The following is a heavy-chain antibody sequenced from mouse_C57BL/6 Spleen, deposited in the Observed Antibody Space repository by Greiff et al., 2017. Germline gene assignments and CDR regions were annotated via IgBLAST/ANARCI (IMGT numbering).Heavy chain of an antibody. V-gene: IGHV1-69*01. CDR1: GYTFTSYW. J-gene: IGHJ3*01. CDR3: ARGGFAY. Sequence: QVQLQQPGAELVMPGASVKLSCKASGYTFTSYWMHWVKQRPGQGLEWIGEIDPSDGSTNYNQKFKGKSTLTVDKSSSPAYMQLSSLTSEDSAVYYCARGGFAYWGQGTLVTVSA. CDR2: IDPSDGST.